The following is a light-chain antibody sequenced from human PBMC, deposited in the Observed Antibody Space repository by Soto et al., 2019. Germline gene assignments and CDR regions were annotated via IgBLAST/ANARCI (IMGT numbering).Light chain of an antibody. CDR2: ATS. Sequence: DIQMTQSPSSLSASVGDRVTITCRASQSIFNYLNWYQQKPGKAPKLLIFATSNLQSGVPSRFSGSGSGTEFTLTISRLQLEDFATYYCQHSSLPPWTFGQGTKVEIK. CDR1: QSIFNY. J-gene: IGKJ1*01. CDR3: QHSSLPPWT. V-gene: IGKV1-39*01.